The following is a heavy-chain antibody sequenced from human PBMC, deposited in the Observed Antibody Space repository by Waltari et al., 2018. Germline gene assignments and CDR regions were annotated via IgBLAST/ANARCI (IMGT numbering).Heavy chain of an antibody. Sequence: QVQMVQSGAEVTKPGASVKVSCKASGYTFTGYYMHGVRQAPGQGLEWMGWTNPNSGGTNYAQKFQGRVTMTRDTSISTAYMELSRLRSDDTAVYYCAAAYSSGWPRLDWGQGTLVTVSS. J-gene: IGHJ4*02. CDR3: AAAYSSGWPRLD. V-gene: IGHV1-2*02. D-gene: IGHD6-19*01. CDR2: TNPNSGGT. CDR1: GYTFTGYY.